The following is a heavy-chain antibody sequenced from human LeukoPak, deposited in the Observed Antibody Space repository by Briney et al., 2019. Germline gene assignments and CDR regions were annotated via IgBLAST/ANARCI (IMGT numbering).Heavy chain of an antibody. CDR3: TAGLGKTDDDS. CDR2: VTTTAEGGPT. CDR1: GFIFSNAW. Sequence: GGSLRLSCEGSGFIFSNAWMSWLRQAPGQGLEWVGRVTTTAEGGPTDYGAPVRGRFTISRDDSKSTVYLQMNSLKTEDTAIYSCTAGLGKTDDDSWGQGTLVTVSS. J-gene: IGHJ4*02. V-gene: IGHV3-15*01. D-gene: IGHD4-11*01.